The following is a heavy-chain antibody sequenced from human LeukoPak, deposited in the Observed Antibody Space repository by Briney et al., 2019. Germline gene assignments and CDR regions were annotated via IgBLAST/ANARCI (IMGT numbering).Heavy chain of an antibody. Sequence: GGSLRLSCAASGFTFSSYWMHWVRQAPGKGLGWVSRINSDGSSTSYADSVKGRFTISRDNSKNTLYLQMNSLRAEDTAVYYCARDWIDYYDAFDIWGQGTVVTVSS. J-gene: IGHJ3*02. D-gene: IGHD3-10*01. CDR1: GFTFSSYW. V-gene: IGHV3-74*01. CDR2: INSDGSST. CDR3: ARDWIDYYDAFDI.